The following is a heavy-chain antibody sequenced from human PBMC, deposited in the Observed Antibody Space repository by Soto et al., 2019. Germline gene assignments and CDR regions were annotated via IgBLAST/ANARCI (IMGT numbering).Heavy chain of an antibody. Sequence: PSETLSLTCTVSGGSISSYYWSWIRQPPGKGLEWIGYIYYSAGTNYSPSLKSRVTISIDTSKNQFSLKVISVTAADTAVYYCARARDGYNYGFDSWGQGTLVTVSS. D-gene: IGHD5-12*01. V-gene: IGHV4-59*12. J-gene: IGHJ4*02. CDR3: ARARDGYNYGFDS. CDR2: IYYSAGT. CDR1: GGSISSYY.